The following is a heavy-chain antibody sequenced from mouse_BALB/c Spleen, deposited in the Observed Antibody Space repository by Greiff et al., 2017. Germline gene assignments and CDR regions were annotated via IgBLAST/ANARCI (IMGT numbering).Heavy chain of an antibody. Sequence: DVQLQESGPGLVKPSQSLSLTCSVTGYSITSGYYWNWIRQFPGNKLEWMGYISYDGSNNYNPSLNNRISITRDTSKNQFFLKLNSVTTEDTATYYCASGNYGSSTYWYFDVWGAGTTVTVSS. CDR3: ASGNYGSSTYWYFDV. V-gene: IGHV3-6*02. D-gene: IGHD1-1*01. J-gene: IGHJ1*01. CDR1: GYSITSGYY. CDR2: ISYDGSN.